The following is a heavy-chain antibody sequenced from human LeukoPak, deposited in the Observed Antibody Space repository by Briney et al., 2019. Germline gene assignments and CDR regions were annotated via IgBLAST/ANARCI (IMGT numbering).Heavy chain of an antibody. D-gene: IGHD2-21*02. CDR1: GGSISSFY. V-gene: IGHV4-59*01. CDR3: ARRVVVTAIRRDAFDI. CDR2: IFHSGST. Sequence: SETLSLTCTVSGGSISSFYWSWIRQPPGKGLEWIGDIFHSGSTNYNPSLSSRVTISVDTSKNQFSLKLSSVTAADTAVYYCARRVVVTAIRRDAFDIWAKGQWSPSLQ. J-gene: IGHJ3*02.